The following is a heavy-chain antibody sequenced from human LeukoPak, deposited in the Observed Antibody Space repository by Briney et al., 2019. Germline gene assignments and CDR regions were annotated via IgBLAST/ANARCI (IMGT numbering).Heavy chain of an antibody. CDR2: IRYDESDK. CDR3: AKEDGDSPFDY. CDR1: GFTFSSYG. D-gene: IGHD5-24*01. J-gene: IGHJ4*02. Sequence: GGSLRLSCAASGFTFSSYGMHWVRQAPGKGLEWVAFIRYDESDKYYADSVKGRFTISRDISKNTLYLQMNSLRAEDTAVYYCAKEDGDSPFDYWGQGTLVTVSS. V-gene: IGHV3-30*02.